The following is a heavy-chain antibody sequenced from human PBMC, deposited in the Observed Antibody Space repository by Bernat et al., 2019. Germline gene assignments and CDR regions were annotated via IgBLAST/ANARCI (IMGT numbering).Heavy chain of an antibody. J-gene: IGHJ4*02. CDR2: IYYSGST. D-gene: IGHD4-23*01. V-gene: IGHV4-61*01. CDR3: ARYTVGNPDY. Sequence: QVQLQESGPGLVKPSETLSLTCTVSGGSVSSGSYYWSWIRQPPGKGLEWIGYIYYSGSTNYNPSLKSRVTISVDTSKNQFSLKLSSVTAADTAVYFCARYTVGNPDYWGQGTLVTVSS. CDR1: GGSVSSGSYY.